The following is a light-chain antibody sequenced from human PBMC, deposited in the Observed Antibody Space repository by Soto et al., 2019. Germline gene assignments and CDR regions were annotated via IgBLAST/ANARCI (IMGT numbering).Light chain of an antibody. CDR2: GAS. J-gene: IGKJ1*01. Sequence: IVLTQSPSTLSLSPGERATLSCRASQSISDTLAWYQQKPGQAPRLLIYGASTRATGIPARFSGSGSGTDFTLTISRLEPEDFAVYYCQQYGSSPRTFGQGTKVDIK. CDR3: QQYGSSPRT. CDR1: QSISDT. V-gene: IGKV3-20*01.